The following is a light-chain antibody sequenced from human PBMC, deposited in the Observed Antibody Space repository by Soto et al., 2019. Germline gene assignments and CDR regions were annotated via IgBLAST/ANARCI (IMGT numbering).Light chain of an antibody. CDR3: QQRYNWPQT. Sequence: EVVLTQSPATLSLSPGERANLSCRTSQSVSRTLAWYQQKSGQAPRLLIYDASNRATGIPTRFSGSGSGTDFTLTIRSLEPEDFAVYYCQQRYNWPQTFGQGTKVEIK. CDR1: QSVSRT. CDR2: DAS. J-gene: IGKJ1*01. V-gene: IGKV3-11*01.